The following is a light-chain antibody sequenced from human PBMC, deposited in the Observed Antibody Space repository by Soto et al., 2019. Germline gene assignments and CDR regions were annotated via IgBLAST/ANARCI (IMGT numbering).Light chain of an antibody. Sequence: EIVLTQSPGTLSLSPRQRATLSCRASQTVSDNYLAWYQQKPGQAPRLLIYGASSRAPGIPDRFSGSGSGTDFTLTISSLEPEDFAIYYCHQYAASPRTFGQGTQVEVK. CDR2: GAS. CDR3: HQYAASPRT. CDR1: QTVSDNY. J-gene: IGKJ1*01. V-gene: IGKV3-20*01.